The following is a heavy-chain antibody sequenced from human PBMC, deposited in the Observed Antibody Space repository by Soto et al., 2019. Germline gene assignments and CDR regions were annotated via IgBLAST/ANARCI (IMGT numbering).Heavy chain of an antibody. Sequence: QVHLVQSGAEVKKPGASVKVSCKGSGYTFTSYGITWVRQAPGQGLELMGCISAHHGNTDYAQKLQGRVTVTRDTSTSTAYMELRSLSSLDTAVYYCARGRYGDYWGQGALVNVSS. CDR3: ARGRYGDY. J-gene: IGHJ4*02. V-gene: IGHV1-18*01. CDR1: GYTFTSYG. CDR2: ISAHHGNT. D-gene: IGHD1-1*01.